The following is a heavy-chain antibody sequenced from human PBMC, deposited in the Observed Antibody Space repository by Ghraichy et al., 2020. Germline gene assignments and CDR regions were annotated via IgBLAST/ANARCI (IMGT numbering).Heavy chain of an antibody. CDR2: ISSNGGST. Sequence: LSLTCAASGFTFSSYAMHWVRQAPGKGLEYVSAISSNGGSTYYANSVKGRFTISRDNSKNTLYLQMGSLRAEDMAVYYCARVDYSNYASYFDYWGQGTLVTVSS. V-gene: IGHV3-64*01. J-gene: IGHJ4*02. D-gene: IGHD4-11*01. CDR3: ARVDYSNYASYFDY. CDR1: GFTFSSYA.